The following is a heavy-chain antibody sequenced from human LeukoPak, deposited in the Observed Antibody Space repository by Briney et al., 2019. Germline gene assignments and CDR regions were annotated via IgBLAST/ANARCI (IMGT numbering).Heavy chain of an antibody. CDR3: ARGTRAAFDP. Sequence: SETLSLTCAVYGGSFSGYYWSWIRQPPGKGLEWIGEINHSGSTNYNPSLKSRVTISVDTSKNQFSLKLSFVTAADTAVYYCARGTRAAFDPWGQGTLVTVSS. V-gene: IGHV4-34*01. CDR1: GGSFSGYY. J-gene: IGHJ5*02. D-gene: IGHD5-24*01. CDR2: INHSGST.